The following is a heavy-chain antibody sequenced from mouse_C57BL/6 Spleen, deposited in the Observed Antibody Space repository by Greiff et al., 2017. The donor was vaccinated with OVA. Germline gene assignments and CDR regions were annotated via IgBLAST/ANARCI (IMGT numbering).Heavy chain of an antibody. CDR1: GYSITSGYY. Sequence: EVQVVESGPGLVKPSQSLSLTCSVTGYSITSGYYWNWIRQFPGNKLEWMGYISYDGSNNYNPSLKNRISITRDTSKNQFFLKLNSVTTEDTATYYCAREGGNSAMDYWGQGTSVTVSS. CDR2: ISYDGSN. CDR3: AREGGNSAMDY. J-gene: IGHJ4*01. V-gene: IGHV3-6*01.